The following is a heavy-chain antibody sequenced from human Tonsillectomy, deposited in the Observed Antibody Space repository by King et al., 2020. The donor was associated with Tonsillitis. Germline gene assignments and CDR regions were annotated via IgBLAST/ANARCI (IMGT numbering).Heavy chain of an antibody. CDR1: GGSFSGYY. V-gene: IGHV4-34*01. J-gene: IGHJ4*02. CDR3: ARNDCWGARGLDY. CDR2: VTYSGST. D-gene: IGHD3-3*01. Sequence: VQLQQWGAGLLKPSETLSLTCAVYGGSFSGYYWSWIRQSPGKGLEWIGEVTYSGSTNHNPSLKSRLTISVDTSKNQFSLNLTSVTAADTSVYYCARNDCWGARGLDYWGQGILVTVSS.